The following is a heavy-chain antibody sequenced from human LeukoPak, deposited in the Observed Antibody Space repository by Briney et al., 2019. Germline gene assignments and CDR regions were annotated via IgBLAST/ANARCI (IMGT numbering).Heavy chain of an antibody. J-gene: IGHJ6*02. CDR2: ISWNSGSI. CDR3: AKDMSGRDYYYGMDV. CDR1: GFTFDDYA. V-gene: IGHV3-9*01. Sequence: GRSLRLSCAASGFTFDDYAMHWVRQAPGRGLEWVSGISWNSGSIGYADSVKGRFTISRDNAKNSLYLQMNSLRAEDTALYYCAKDMSGRDYYYGMDVWGQGTTVTVSS. D-gene: IGHD3-10*01.